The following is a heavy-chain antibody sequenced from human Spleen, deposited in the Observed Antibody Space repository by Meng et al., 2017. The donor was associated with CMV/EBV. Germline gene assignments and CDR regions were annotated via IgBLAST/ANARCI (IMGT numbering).Heavy chain of an antibody. D-gene: IGHD3-10*01. V-gene: IGHV3-11*05. Sequence: GESLKISCAASGFTFSDYYMSWIRQAPGKGLEWVSSISSSSSYIYYADSVKGRFTISRDNAKNSLYLQMNSLRAEDTAIYYCAKARGLWFGESFDYWGQRSLATVSS. CDR2: ISSSSSYI. CDR1: GFTFSDYY. J-gene: IGHJ4*02. CDR3: AKARGLWFGESFDY.